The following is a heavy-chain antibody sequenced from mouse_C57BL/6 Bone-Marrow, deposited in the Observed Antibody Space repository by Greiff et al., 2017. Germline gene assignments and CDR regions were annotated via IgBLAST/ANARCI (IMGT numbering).Heavy chain of an antibody. CDR3: TTGGNYWYFDV. Sequence: EVQLQQSGAELVRPGASVKLSCTASGFNIKDDFMHWVKQSPEQGLEWIGWIDPENGDTEYASKFQGKAPITADTSSNTAYLQLSSLTSEDTAVYYCTTGGNYWYFDVWGTGTTVTVSS. CDR2: IDPENGDT. D-gene: IGHD2-1*01. J-gene: IGHJ1*03. CDR1: GFNIKDDF. V-gene: IGHV14-4*01.